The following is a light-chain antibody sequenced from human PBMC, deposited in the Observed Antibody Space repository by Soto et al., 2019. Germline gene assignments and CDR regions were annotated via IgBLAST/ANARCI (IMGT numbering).Light chain of an antibody. V-gene: IGKV3-15*01. CDR1: QSVSSK. J-gene: IGKJ4*01. CDR2: GAS. Sequence: EVVMTQSPATLSVSPGERATLSCRASQSVSSKVAWYQQKPDQAPRLLIYGASTRATGIPARFSGSGSGTEFTLTITSLQSEDFAVYYCQQYSHWPPLTFGGGTKVEIK. CDR3: QQYSHWPPLT.